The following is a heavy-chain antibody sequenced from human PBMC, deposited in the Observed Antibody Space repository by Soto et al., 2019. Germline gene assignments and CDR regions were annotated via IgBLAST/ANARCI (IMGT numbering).Heavy chain of an antibody. V-gene: IGHV4-59*08. Sequence: SETLSLTCTVSGGSISSYYWSWIRQPPGKGLEWIGYIYYSGSTNYNPSLKSRVTISVDTPKNQFSLKLSSVTAADTAVYYCARRTLGELSPGWYWVGYMDVWGKGTTVTVSS. CDR3: ARRTLGELSPGWYWVGYMDV. J-gene: IGHJ6*03. CDR2: IYYSGST. D-gene: IGHD3-16*02. CDR1: GGSISSYY.